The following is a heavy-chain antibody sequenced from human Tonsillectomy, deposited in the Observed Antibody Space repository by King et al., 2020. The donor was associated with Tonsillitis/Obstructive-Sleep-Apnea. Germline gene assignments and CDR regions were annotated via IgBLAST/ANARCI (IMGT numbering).Heavy chain of an antibody. Sequence: VQLVESGGGLVKPGGSLRLSCAASGFTFSNAWMNWVRQAPGKGLEWVGRIKSKTDGGTTDYAAPVKGRFTISRDDSKNTLYLQMNRLKTEDTAVYYCTTNGQYCSSTSCYHFDYWGQGTLVTVSS. V-gene: IGHV3-15*07. J-gene: IGHJ4*02. CDR3: TTNGQYCSSTSCYHFDY. CDR2: IKSKTDGGTT. CDR1: GFTFSNAW. D-gene: IGHD2-2*01.